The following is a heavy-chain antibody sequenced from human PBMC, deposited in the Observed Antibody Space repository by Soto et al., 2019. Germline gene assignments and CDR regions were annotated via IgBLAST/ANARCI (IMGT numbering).Heavy chain of an antibody. V-gene: IGHV3-7*04. CDR2: IKKDGSEK. J-gene: IGHJ3*02. CDR3: AGVGVRPGAFDI. CDR1: GFTFSSYW. D-gene: IGHD3-16*01. Sequence: GGSLRLSCAASGFTFSSYWMSWVRQAPGKGLEWVANIKKDGSEKYYVDSVKGRFTISRDNAKNSLYLQMNSRRAEDTAVYYCAGVGVRPGAFDIWGQGTMVTVSS.